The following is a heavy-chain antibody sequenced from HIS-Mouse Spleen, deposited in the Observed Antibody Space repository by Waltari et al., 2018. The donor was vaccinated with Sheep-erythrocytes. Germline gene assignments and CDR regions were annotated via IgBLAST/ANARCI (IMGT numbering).Heavy chain of an antibody. CDR2: ISYDGSNK. CDR3: AKDQSSWYLDY. D-gene: IGHD6-13*01. V-gene: IGHV3-30*18. J-gene: IGHJ4*02. Sequence: QVQLVESGGGVVQPGRSLRLSCAASGFTFSSYGMHWVRQAPGKGLEWVAVISYDGSNKYYADSVKGRFTISRDNSKNTLYLQMNSLRADDTAVYYCAKDQSSWYLDYWGQGTLVTVSS. CDR1: GFTFSSYG.